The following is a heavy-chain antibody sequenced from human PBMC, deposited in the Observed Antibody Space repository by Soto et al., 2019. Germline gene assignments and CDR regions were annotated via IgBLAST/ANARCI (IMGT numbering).Heavy chain of an antibody. Sequence: QLQLHESGSGLVKPSQTLSLTCTVSGASITYGGYSWSWIRQTPGKGLEWIGYINHLETTFYNPSFESRLSLSIDRAKNQFALNLNSMSAADRAVYCCARGGGSDSFDYWGQGILVTVSS. V-gene: IGHV4-30-2*01. CDR3: ARGGGSDSFDY. CDR2: INHLETT. J-gene: IGHJ4*02. D-gene: IGHD2-15*01. CDR1: GASITYGGYS.